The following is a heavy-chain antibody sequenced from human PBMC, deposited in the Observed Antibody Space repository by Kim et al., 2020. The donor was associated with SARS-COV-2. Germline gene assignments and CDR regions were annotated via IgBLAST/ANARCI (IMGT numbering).Heavy chain of an antibody. CDR3: ASYGDYPHFDY. D-gene: IGHD4-17*01. V-gene: IGHV4-30-2*04. J-gene: IGHJ4*02. Sequence: SYTPSLKGRVTISVDTSKTQFSLQLSSVTAADTAVYYCASYGDYPHFDYWGQGTLVTVSS.